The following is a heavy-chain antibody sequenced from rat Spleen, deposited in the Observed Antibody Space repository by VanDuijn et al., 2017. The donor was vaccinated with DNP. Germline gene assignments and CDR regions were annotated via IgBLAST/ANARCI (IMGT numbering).Heavy chain of an antibody. CDR2: INSAGST. Sequence: EVQLQESGPGLVKPSQSLSLTCSVTGYSITSSYRWNWIRKFPGNKLEWMGYINSAGSTNYNPSLKSRISITRDTSKNQFFLQVNSVTTEDTATYYCARYGNTYTTMDAWGQGTSVTVSS. CDR1: GYSITSSYR. V-gene: IGHV3-3*01. CDR3: ARYGNTYTTMDA. D-gene: IGHD2-6*01. J-gene: IGHJ4*01.